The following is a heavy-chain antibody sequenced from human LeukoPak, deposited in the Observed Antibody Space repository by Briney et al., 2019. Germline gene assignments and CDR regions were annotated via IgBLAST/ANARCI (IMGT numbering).Heavy chain of an antibody. Sequence: GRSLRLSCAASGFTFDDYAMHWVRQAPGKGLEWVSGISWNSGSIGYADSVKGRFTISRDNSKNTLYLQMNSLRAEDTAVYYCARVHYFDYWGQGTLVTVSS. J-gene: IGHJ4*02. CDR1: GFTFDDYA. CDR2: ISWNSGSI. CDR3: ARVHYFDY. V-gene: IGHV3-9*01.